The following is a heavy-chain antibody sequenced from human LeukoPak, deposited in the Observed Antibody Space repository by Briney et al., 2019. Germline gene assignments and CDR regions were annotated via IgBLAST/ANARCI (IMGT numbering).Heavy chain of an antibody. CDR3: ARDVPRQHFDL. CDR1: GYTFTDFW. Sequence: ASVKVSCKASGYTFTDFWMHWVRQAPGQGLEWMGYVNPKTGDATAARKFRGRVTMTRDTSIYTTYMELSGLTSDDAAVYYCARDVPRQHFDLWGQGTLVTV. V-gene: IGHV1-2*02. CDR2: VNPKTGDA. J-gene: IGHJ4*02.